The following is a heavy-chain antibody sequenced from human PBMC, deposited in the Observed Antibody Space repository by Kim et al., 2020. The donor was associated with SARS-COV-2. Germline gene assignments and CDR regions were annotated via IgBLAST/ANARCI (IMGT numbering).Heavy chain of an antibody. Sequence: SETLSLTAVYGASLNNFYWSWLRQSPGTGLEWIAEINHRGSTNYNPSLKSRVTISADTSKSQFSLKVNSVTVADTAVYYCARETSRGDDAFDIWGHGTMVTVSS. J-gene: IGHJ3*02. CDR1: GASLNNFY. D-gene: IGHD3-10*01. CDR2: INHRGST. V-gene: IGHV4-34*01. CDR3: ARETSRGDDAFDI.